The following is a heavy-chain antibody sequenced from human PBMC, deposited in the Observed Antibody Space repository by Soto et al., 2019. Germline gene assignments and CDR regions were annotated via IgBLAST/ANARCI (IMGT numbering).Heavy chain of an antibody. V-gene: IGHV3-30-3*01. CDR1: GFTFSSYA. CDR2: ISYDGSNK. D-gene: IGHD3-3*01. Sequence: PGGSLRLSCGASGFTFSSYAMHWVRQAPGKGLEWVAVISYDGSNKNHADTVKGRFTISRDNSKNTLYLQMNSLRAEDTAVYYCARGYDFWSGYYYPYGMDGWGQGTTVTVSS. J-gene: IGHJ6*02. CDR3: ARGYDFWSGYYYPYGMDG.